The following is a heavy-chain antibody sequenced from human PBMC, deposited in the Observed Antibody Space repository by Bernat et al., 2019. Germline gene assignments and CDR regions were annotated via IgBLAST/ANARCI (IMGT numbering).Heavy chain of an antibody. D-gene: IGHD2-21*02. CDR1: GYTFIDYW. CDR2: MYPGNADT. Sequence: EVQLVQSGAEVKTPGESLQISCKGSGYTFIDYWIVWVRLMPGRGLERMGIMYPGNADTKYRPSFQGLVTLPADNTITAADLQWSSLKASDTAMYYCTRALNGDFYFDYWGQGTPVTVSS. J-gene: IGHJ4*02. CDR3: TRALNGDFYFDY. V-gene: IGHV5-51*01.